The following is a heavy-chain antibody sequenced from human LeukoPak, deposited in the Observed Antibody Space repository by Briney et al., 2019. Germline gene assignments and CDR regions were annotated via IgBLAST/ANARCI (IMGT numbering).Heavy chain of an antibody. Sequence: SGTLSLTCTVSGGSISSSSYYWGWIRQPPGKGLEWIGSIYYSGSTYYNPSLKSRVTISVDTSKNQFSLKLSSVTAADTAVYYCARVESTVTTGWGQGTLVTVSS. V-gene: IGHV4-39*01. D-gene: IGHD4-17*01. CDR3: ARVESTVTTG. CDR1: GGSISSSSYY. J-gene: IGHJ4*02. CDR2: IYYSGST.